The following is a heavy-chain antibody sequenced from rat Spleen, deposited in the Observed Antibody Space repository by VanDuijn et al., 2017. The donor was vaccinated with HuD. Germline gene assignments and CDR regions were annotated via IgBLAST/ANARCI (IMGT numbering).Heavy chain of an antibody. CDR3: TTAGSTTDYYYAGGFDF. V-gene: IGHV5-27*01. J-gene: IGHJ2*01. CDR1: GFTFSNYY. CDR2: ISTGGTNT. D-gene: IGHD1-6*01. Sequence: EVQLVESGGGLVQPGRSLNLSCAASGFTFSNYYMAWVRQAPTKGLEWVAYISTGGTNTYFRDSVKGRFTISRDNAKSTLYLQMDSLRSEDTATYYCTTAGSTTDYYYAGGFDFWGQGVMVTVSS.